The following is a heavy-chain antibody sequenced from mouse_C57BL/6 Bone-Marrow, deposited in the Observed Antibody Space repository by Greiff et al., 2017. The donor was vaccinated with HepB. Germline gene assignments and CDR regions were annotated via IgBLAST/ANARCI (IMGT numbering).Heavy chain of an antibody. D-gene: IGHD1-1*01. CDR3: ARGDYYGSRGYWYFDV. V-gene: IGHV1-18*01. Sequence: EVQLQQSGPELVKPGASVKIPCKASGYTFTDYNMDWVKQSHGKSLEWIGDINPNNGGTIYNQKFKGKATLTVDKSSSTAYMELRSLTSEDTAVYYCARGDYYGSRGYWYFDVWGTGTTVTVSS. J-gene: IGHJ1*03. CDR2: INPNNGGT. CDR1: GYTFTDYN.